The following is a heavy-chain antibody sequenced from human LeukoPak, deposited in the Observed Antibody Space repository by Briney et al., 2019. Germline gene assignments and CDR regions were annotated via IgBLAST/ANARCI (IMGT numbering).Heavy chain of an antibody. Sequence: GGSLRLSCAASGFTFSSYEMNWVRQAPGKGLEWVSYISSSGSTIYYADSVKGRFPISRDNAKNSLYLQMNSLRAEDTAVYYCVRQGKYYDILTGPWHWGQGTLVTVSS. D-gene: IGHD3-9*01. CDR2: ISSSGSTI. CDR1: GFTFSSYE. J-gene: IGHJ4*02. CDR3: VRQGKYYDILTGPWH. V-gene: IGHV3-48*03.